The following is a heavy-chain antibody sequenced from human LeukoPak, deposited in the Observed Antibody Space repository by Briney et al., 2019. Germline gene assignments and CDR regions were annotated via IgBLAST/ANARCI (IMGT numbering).Heavy chain of an antibody. CDR1: GFTFSSYA. Sequence: GGSLRLSCAASGFTFSSYAMSWVRQAPGKGLEWVSAISGSGGSTYYADSVKGRFTISRDNAKNTLYLQMNSLRAEETAEYYCARGGHSAVAGTTGLDAFDIWGQGTMVTVSS. D-gene: IGHD6-19*01. CDR3: ARGGHSAVAGTTGLDAFDI. CDR2: ISGSGGST. J-gene: IGHJ3*02. V-gene: IGHV3-23*01.